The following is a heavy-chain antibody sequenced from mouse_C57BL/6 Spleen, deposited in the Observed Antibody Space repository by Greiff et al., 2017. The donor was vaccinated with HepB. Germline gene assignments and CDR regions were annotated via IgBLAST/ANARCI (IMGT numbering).Heavy chain of an antibody. D-gene: IGHD1-1*01. J-gene: IGHJ4*01. CDR1: GYTFTSYT. V-gene: IGHV1-4*01. CDR3: ARPITTVVAPYYAMDY. Sequence: QVQLKQSGAELARPGASVKMSCKASGYTFTSYTMHWVKQRPGQGLEWIGYINPSSGYTKYNQKFKDKATLTADKSSSTAYMQLSSLTSEDSAVYYCARPITTVVAPYYAMDYWGQGTSVTVSS. CDR2: INPSSGYT.